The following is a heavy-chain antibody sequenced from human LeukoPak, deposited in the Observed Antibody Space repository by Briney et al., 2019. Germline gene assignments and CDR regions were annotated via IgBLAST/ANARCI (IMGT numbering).Heavy chain of an antibody. Sequence: PSETLSLTCAVSGGSISSGGYSWSWIRQPPGKGLEWIGYIYYSGSTYYNPSLKSRVTISVDTSKNQFSLNLTSVIAADTAVYYCASVAYYGSGSYYRYFDYWGQGALVTVSS. CDR1: GGSISSGGYS. V-gene: IGHV4-30-4*07. D-gene: IGHD3-10*01. J-gene: IGHJ4*02. CDR3: ASVAYYGSGSYYRYFDY. CDR2: IYYSGST.